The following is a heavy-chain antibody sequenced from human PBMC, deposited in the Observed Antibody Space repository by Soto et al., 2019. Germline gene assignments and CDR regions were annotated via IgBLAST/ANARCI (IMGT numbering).Heavy chain of an antibody. V-gene: IGHV4-31*03. Sequence: KTSETLSLTCTVSGVTVSSDAYYGSWIRQHPGKGLEWIGNIYHTGSTYYSPSLKSRVVISLDTSNNQFSLTLTSVTAADTAVYYFARYRFSGNKWSKFDYSARATLVTVYS. D-gene: IGHD3-16*02. CDR1: GVTVSSDAYY. CDR2: IYHTGST. CDR3: ARYRFSGNKWSKFDY. J-gene: IGHJ4*02.